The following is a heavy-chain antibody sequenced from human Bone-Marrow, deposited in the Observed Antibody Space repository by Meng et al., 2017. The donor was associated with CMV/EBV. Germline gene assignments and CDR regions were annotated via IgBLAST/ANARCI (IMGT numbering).Heavy chain of an antibody. D-gene: IGHD4-17*01. J-gene: IGHJ5*02. CDR3: AKATYGDYVGWFDP. Sequence: GGSLRLSCAASGFTFSDYYMSWIRQAPGKGLEWVSYISSSGSTIYYADSVKGRFTISRDNAKNSLYLQMNSLRAEDTAVYYCAKATYGDYVGWFDPWGQGTLVTVSS. CDR2: ISSSGSTI. CDR1: GFTFSDYY. V-gene: IGHV3-11*01.